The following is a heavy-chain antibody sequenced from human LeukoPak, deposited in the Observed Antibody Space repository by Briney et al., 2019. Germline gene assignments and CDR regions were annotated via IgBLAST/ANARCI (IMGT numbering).Heavy chain of an antibody. CDR2: IIPILGIA. CDR1: GGTFSSYA. D-gene: IGHD1-26*01. J-gene: IGHJ4*02. V-gene: IGHV1-69*04. Sequence: AASVKVSCKASGGTFSSYAISWVRQAPGQGLEWMGRIIPILGIANYAQKFQGRVTITADESTSTAYMELRSLRSDDTAVYYCARDSASGSFDYWGQGTLVTVSS. CDR3: ARDSASGSFDY.